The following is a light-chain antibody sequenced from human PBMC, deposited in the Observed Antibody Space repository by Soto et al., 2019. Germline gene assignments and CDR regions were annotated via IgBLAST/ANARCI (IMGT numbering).Light chain of an antibody. V-gene: IGKV1-27*01. J-gene: IGKJ4*01. Sequence: DIQMTQSPSSLSASVGDRVTITCRASRGIATYLAWYQQKPGGVHKLLIHSASSLRSGVPSRFSGGGSGTTFTLTISGLLPEDVATYYCQYYNRAPLTCGGGTEVE. CDR3: QYYNRAPLT. CDR1: RGIATY. CDR2: SAS.